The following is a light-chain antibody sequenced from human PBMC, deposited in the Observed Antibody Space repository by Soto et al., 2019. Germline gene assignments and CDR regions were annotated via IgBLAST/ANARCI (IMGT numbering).Light chain of an antibody. J-gene: IGLJ3*02. CDR1: SSDVGGYNY. V-gene: IGLV2-14*01. CDR3: SSYTSSSNGV. Sequence: QSALTQPASVSGSPGQSITISCTGTSSDVGGYNYVSWYQQHPGKAPKLMIYDVSNRPSGVSNRFSGSKSGNTASLTISGLQAEDEADYYGSSYTSSSNGVFGGGTKLTVL. CDR2: DVS.